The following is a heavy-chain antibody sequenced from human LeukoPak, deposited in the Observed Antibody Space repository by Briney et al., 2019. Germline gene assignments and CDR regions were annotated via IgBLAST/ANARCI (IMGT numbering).Heavy chain of an antibody. Sequence: PSETLSLTCTVSGGSISSSSYCWGWIRQPPGKGLEWIGNISYSGSTYYNPSLKSRVTISVDTSKNQFSLKLSSVTAADTAVYYCARQGVTGDAPFPFRHFDLWGRGTLVTVSS. CDR1: GGSISSSSYC. CDR3: ARQGVTGDAPFPFRHFDL. J-gene: IGHJ2*01. D-gene: IGHD7-27*01. CDR2: ISYSGST. V-gene: IGHV4-39*01.